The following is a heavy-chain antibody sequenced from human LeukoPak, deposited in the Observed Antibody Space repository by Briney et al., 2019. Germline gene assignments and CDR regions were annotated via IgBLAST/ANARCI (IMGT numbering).Heavy chain of an antibody. CDR3: ARPPSRGYSSSFEY. D-gene: IGHD2-2*03. Sequence: GESLKISCKGSGYSFPTYWIAWVRQMPGKGLGWMGIIYPDESNIRYSPSFQGQVTISADKSISTAYLQWSSLKASDTAMYYCARPPSRGYSSSFEYWGQRILVTVSS. CDR1: GYSFPTYW. CDR2: IYPDESNI. V-gene: IGHV5-51*01. J-gene: IGHJ4*02.